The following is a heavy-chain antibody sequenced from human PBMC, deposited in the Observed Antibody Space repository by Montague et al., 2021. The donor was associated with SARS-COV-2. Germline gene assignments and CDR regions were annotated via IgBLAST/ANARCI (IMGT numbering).Heavy chain of an antibody. Sequence: SLRLSFSASGFTFTDYTMNWVRQVPGKGLEWVSGINWNGGDTGYADSVKGRFTISRDNAKNSLYLQMNSLRDEDTAFYYCARVKVGATIDYWGQGTLVAVSS. J-gene: IGHJ4*02. CDR2: INWNGGDT. D-gene: IGHD1-26*01. CDR3: ARVKVGATIDY. V-gene: IGHV3-20*03. CDR1: GFTFTDYT.